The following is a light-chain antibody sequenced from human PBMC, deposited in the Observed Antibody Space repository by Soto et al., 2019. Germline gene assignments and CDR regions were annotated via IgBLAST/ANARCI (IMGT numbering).Light chain of an antibody. V-gene: IGKV1-5*03. CDR1: QSISSW. J-gene: IGKJ1*01. CDR2: KAS. CDR3: QQYDSYAGWT. Sequence: DIQMTQSPSTLSASVGDRVTITCRASQSISSWLAWYQQKPGKAPKLLIYKASSLESGVPSRFSGSGFGTEFTLTISSLQPDDSATYYCQQYDSYAGWTFGQGTKVDIK.